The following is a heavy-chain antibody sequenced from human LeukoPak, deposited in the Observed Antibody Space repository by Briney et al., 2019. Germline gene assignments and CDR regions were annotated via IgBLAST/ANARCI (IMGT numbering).Heavy chain of an antibody. V-gene: IGHV3-64D*06. Sequence: PGGSLRHSCTASRFTLSNVNMLWVRQAPGKGPQFVSGITSDGSSIDYADSVRGRFTISRDNSKSTLYLRMSSLRVEDTALYYCVRGLYGLGRDYGGPGTLVTVSS. CDR3: VRGLYGLGRDY. CDR1: RFTLSNVN. J-gene: IGHJ4*01. CDR2: ITSDGSSI. D-gene: IGHD3-10*01.